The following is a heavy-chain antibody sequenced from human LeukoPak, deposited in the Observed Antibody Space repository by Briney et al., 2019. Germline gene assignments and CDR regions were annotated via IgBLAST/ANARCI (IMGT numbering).Heavy chain of an antibody. V-gene: IGHV1-2*02. Sequence: ASVKVSCKASGYTFTGDYMHWVRQAPGQGLEWMGWINPNTGGTNYAQKSQGRVTMTRDTSISTAYMEVSRLRSDDTAVYYCASSYYYVSSGYYSDYWGQGTLVTVSS. D-gene: IGHD3-22*01. CDR1: GYTFTGDY. J-gene: IGHJ4*02. CDR2: INPNTGGT. CDR3: ASSYYYVSSGYYSDY.